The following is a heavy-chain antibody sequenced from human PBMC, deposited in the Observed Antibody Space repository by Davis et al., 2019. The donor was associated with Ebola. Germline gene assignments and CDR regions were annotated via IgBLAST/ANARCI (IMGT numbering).Heavy chain of an antibody. CDR3: AKDEYYNWKRGSGFDI. V-gene: IGHV3-7*01. Sequence: GESLKISCAASGFTFRSYWMSWVRQAPGKGLEWVAKIKEDGSEKLEVDSVKGRFTISRDNSRNTLYLQMNSLGGEDTAVYYCAKDEYYNWKRGSGFDIWGQGTMVTVSS. J-gene: IGHJ3*02. CDR2: IKEDGSEK. D-gene: IGHD1-20*01. CDR1: GFTFRSYW.